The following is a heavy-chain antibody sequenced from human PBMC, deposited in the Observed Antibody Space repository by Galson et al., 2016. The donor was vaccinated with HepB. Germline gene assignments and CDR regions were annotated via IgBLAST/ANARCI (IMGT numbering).Heavy chain of an antibody. CDR3: ARDVDSSGYYQEDY. J-gene: IGHJ4*02. CDR1: GYTFSNYG. D-gene: IGHD3-22*01. V-gene: IGHV1-18*01. Sequence: SVKVSCKASGYTFSNYGISWVRQAPGQGLEWMGWIGVYNGNTNYAQKFQGRVTVTTDTSASTGYMELRSLRSDDTAVYYCARDVDSSGYYQEDYWGQGTLVTVSS. CDR2: IGVYNGNT.